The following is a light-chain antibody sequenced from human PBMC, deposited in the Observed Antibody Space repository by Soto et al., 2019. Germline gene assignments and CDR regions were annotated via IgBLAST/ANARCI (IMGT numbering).Light chain of an antibody. CDR1: QTVNSY. J-gene: IGKJ1*01. CDR2: GAS. Sequence: EIVLTQSPGTLSLSPGERATLSCRASQTVNSYLAWYQQKPGQAPRLLIYGASNRATGIPDRFSGSGSGTDFTLTISRLEPEDFAVYYCQQYGSSPGTFGQGTKVDIK. CDR3: QQYGSSPGT. V-gene: IGKV3-20*01.